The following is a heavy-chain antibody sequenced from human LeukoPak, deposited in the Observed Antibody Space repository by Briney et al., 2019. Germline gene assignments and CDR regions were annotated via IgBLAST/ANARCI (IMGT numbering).Heavy chain of an antibody. CDR3: ARSLHISAPFDV. CDR1: GDSISSGDYY. Sequence: SETLSLTCTVSGDSISSGDYYWSWIRQPAGKGLEWIGRISSSGSTYYNPSLKSRVTISVDTSNNQFSLKLSSVTAADTAVYYCARSLHISAPFDVWGQGTLVTVSS. V-gene: IGHV4-61*02. CDR2: ISSSGST. D-gene: IGHD2-21*01. J-gene: IGHJ4*02.